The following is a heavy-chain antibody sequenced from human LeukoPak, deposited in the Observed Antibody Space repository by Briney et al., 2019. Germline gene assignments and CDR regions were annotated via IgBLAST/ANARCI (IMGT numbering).Heavy chain of an antibody. CDR2: ISDTSSTI. D-gene: IGHD1-26*01. CDR3: ARGRAWELLGIDY. V-gene: IGHV3-48*04. J-gene: IGHJ4*02. CDR1: GFTFSTYP. Sequence: PGGSLRLSCAASGFTFSTYPMNWVRQAPGQGLEWLSYISDTSSTIYYADSVKGRFTISRDNTKNSLYLQMNSLRAEDTAVYYCARGRAWELLGIDYWGQGTLVTVSS.